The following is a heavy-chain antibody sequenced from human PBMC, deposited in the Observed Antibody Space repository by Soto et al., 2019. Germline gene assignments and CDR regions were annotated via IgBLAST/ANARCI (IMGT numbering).Heavy chain of an antibody. D-gene: IGHD2-15*01. CDR3: ARGPQNPKTLGYCSGGSCYPRYYYYYGMDV. CDR2: IIPIFGTA. Sequence: QVQLVQSGAEVKKPGSSVKVSCKASGGTFSSYAISWVRQAPGQGLEWMGGIIPIFGTANYAQKFQGRVTITADKPTSTAYMELSSLRSEDTAVYYCARGPQNPKTLGYCSGGSCYPRYYYYYGMDVWGQGTTVTVSS. CDR1: GGTFSSYA. J-gene: IGHJ6*02. V-gene: IGHV1-69*06.